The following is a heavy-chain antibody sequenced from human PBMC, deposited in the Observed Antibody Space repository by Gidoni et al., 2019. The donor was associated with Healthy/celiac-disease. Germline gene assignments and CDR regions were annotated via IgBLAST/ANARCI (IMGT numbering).Heavy chain of an antibody. V-gene: IGHV3-73*01. Sequence: EVQLVESGGGLVQPGGSLKLSCAASGFTFSGSAMHWVRQAPGKGLELVGRIRSKANSYATAYAASVIGRFNISRYDSKNTAYLKMNSLKTEDTAVYYCTRPVGATTGDYWGQGTLVTVSS. J-gene: IGHJ4*02. CDR3: TRPVGATTGDY. CDR2: IRSKANSYAT. CDR1: GFTFSGSA. D-gene: IGHD1-26*01.